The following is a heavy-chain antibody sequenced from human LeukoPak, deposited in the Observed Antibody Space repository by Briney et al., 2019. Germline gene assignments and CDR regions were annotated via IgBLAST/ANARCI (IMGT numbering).Heavy chain of an antibody. V-gene: IGHV3-30*02. CDR1: GFTFSIYG. Sequence: GGSLRLSCAASGFTFSIYGMHWVRQAPGKGLEWVAFIHYDGSNKYYADSVKGRFTISRDNSNNTLYLQMNSLRAEDTAVYYCGRGTRDFDYWGQGTLVTVSS. J-gene: IGHJ4*02. CDR3: GRGTRDFDY. CDR2: IHYDGSNK. D-gene: IGHD1-7*01.